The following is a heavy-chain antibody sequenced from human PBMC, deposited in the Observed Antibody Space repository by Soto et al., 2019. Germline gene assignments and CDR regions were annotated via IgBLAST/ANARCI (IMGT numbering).Heavy chain of an antibody. V-gene: IGHV3-74*01. CDR3: ARMSEPIDY. J-gene: IGHJ4*01. CDR1: GFTFRSYW. CDR2: IDSEGRCS. Sequence: GGSLRLACVASGFTFRSYWMHCVSQVPSQGLVGVSAIDSEGRCSNYATSVAGRPTISRDNAKNTLYLQMHNLRAEDMAVYVCARMSEPIDYWGHGTLVTVSS.